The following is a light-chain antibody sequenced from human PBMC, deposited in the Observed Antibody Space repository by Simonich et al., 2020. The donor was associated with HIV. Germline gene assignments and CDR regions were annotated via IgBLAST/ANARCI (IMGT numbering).Light chain of an antibody. CDR1: QNISSY. V-gene: IGKV3-11*01. CDR2: DAS. CDR3: QQYYSSPPT. J-gene: IGKJ1*01. Sequence: EIVLTQSPATLSLSPGERATLSCRASQNISSYLAWYQQKPGQAPRLLIYDASNRATDIPARFSGSGSGTDFTLTISSLEPEDVAVYYCQQYYSSPPTFGQGTKVEIK.